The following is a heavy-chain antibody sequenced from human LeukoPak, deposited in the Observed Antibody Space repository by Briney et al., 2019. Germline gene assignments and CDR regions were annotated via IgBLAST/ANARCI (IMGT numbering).Heavy chain of an antibody. D-gene: IGHD1-14*01. CDR1: GYTFTSYA. V-gene: IGHV1-46*01. CDR3: ARSPTGYGFDY. Sequence: ASVKVSCKASGYTFTSYAMNWVRQAPGQGLEWMGIINPSGGSTSYAQKFQGRVTMTRDMSTSTVYMELSSLRSEDTAVYYCARSPTGYGFDYWGQGTLVTVSS. J-gene: IGHJ4*02. CDR2: INPSGGST.